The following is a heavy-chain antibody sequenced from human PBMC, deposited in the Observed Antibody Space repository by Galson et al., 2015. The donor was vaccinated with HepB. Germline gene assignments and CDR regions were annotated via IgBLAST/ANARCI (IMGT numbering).Heavy chain of an antibody. CDR2: INSDGSST. CDR1: GFTFSSYW. V-gene: IGHV3-74*01. CDR3: ARGAYSSGYYYFDY. J-gene: IGHJ4*02. D-gene: IGHD3-22*01. Sequence: SLRLSCAASGFTFSSYWMHWVRQAPGKGLMWVSRINSDGSSTTYADSVKGRLTISTDNAKNTLYLQMNSLRAEDTAVYYCARGAYSSGYYYFDYWGQGTLVTVSS.